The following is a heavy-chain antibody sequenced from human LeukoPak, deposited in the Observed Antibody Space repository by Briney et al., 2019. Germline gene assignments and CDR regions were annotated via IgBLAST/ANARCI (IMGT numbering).Heavy chain of an antibody. J-gene: IGHJ1*01. CDR3: ARGGMSYYDFWSGHSEFQH. CDR1: GFIFSPYN. CDR2: ISSGSTTI. V-gene: IGHV3-48*01. D-gene: IGHD3-3*01. Sequence: PGGSLRLSCAASGFIFSPYNMNWVRQAPGKGLEWVSFISSGSTTIYYADSVKGRFTISRDNAKNSLYLQMNSLRAEDTAVYYCARGGMSYYDFWSGHSEFQHWGQGTLVTVSS.